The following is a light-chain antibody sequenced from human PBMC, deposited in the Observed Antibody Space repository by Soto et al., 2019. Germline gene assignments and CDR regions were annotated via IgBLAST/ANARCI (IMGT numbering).Light chain of an antibody. CDR3: QQYGSSGT. J-gene: IGKJ1*01. Sequence: EIVLTQSPGTLSLSPGERATLSFWASQSVSNNYLAWYQQKPGQAPRLLIYGASNRATGIPDRFSGSGSGTDFTLTISRLEPEDFAVYYCQQYGSSGTFGQGTKVDI. V-gene: IGKV3-20*01. CDR2: GAS. CDR1: QSVSNNY.